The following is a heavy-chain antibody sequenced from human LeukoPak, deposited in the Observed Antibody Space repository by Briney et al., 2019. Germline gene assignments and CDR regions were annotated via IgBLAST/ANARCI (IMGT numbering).Heavy chain of an antibody. Sequence: GGSLRLSCAASGFTFDDYGMSWVRQPPGKGLEWVSGVNWNSSTILYADSAKGRFTVSRDNVKNFLYLQLDSLRAEDTALYYCVRDEAGPDHWGQGSLVTVSS. CDR3: VRDEAGPDH. CDR2: VNWNSSTI. J-gene: IGHJ5*02. V-gene: IGHV3-20*04. CDR1: GFTFDDYG.